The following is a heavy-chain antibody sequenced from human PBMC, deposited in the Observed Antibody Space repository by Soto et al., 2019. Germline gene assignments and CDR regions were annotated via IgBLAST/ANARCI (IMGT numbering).Heavy chain of an antibody. J-gene: IGHJ5*02. V-gene: IGHV1-8*01. Sequence: ASVKVSCKASGYTFTSYDINWVRQATGQGLEWMGWMNPNSGNTGYAQKFQGRVTMTRNTSISTAYMELSSLRSEDTAVYYCARGQSKAAAGLYTCFAPGGRGPWVTV. CDR1: GYTFTSYD. D-gene: IGHD6-25*01. CDR3: ARGQSKAAAGLYTCFAP. CDR2: MNPNSGNT.